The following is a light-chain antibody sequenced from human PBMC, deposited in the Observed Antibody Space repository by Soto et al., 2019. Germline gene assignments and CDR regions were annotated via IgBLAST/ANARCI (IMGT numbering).Light chain of an antibody. J-gene: IGLJ1*01. CDR1: SSNIGINT. V-gene: IGLV1-44*01. CDR3: AAWDDSLNGLYV. Sequence: QSVLTQPPSASGNPGQRVTISGSGSSSNIGINTVNWYQQVPGTAPKLLIYTDNQRPSGVPDRFSGSKSGTSASLAISGLQSEDEADYYCAAWDDSLNGLYVFGTGTKVTVL. CDR2: TDN.